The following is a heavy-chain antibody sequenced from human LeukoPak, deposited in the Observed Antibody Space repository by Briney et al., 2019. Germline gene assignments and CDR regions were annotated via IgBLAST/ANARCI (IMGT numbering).Heavy chain of an antibody. V-gene: IGHV4-59*08. CDR1: DGSISSYY. CDR3: ARPSLDYGGIDAFDF. CDR2: IYYGGST. D-gene: IGHD4-23*01. Sequence: SETLSLTCTVSDGSISSYYWSWIRQPPGKGLEWIGFIYYGGSTNYNPSLKSRVTISVDTSKNQFSLKLSSVTAADTAVYYCARPSLDYGGIDAFDFWGQGTLVTVSS. J-gene: IGHJ3*01.